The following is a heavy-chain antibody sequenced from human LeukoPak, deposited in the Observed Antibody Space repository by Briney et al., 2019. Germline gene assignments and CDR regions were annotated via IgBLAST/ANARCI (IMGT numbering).Heavy chain of an antibody. Sequence: GASVKVSCKASGYTFTSYGISWVRQAPGQGLEWMGWISAYNGNTNYAQKLQGRVTMTRDTSTSTVYMELSSLRSEDTAVYYCASSLVDIGPFDYWGQGTLVTVSS. J-gene: IGHJ4*02. CDR2: ISAYNGNT. D-gene: IGHD2-15*01. V-gene: IGHV1-18*01. CDR1: GYTFTSYG. CDR3: ASSLVDIGPFDY.